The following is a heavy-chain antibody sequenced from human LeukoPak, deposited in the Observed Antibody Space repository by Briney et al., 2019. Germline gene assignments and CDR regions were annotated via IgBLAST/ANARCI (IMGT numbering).Heavy chain of an antibody. J-gene: IGHJ4*02. V-gene: IGHV3-23*01. CDR3: AKDRITVTPYCFDS. CDR1: GFTFSSYA. Sequence: PGGSLRLSCAASGFTFSSYAMHWVRQAPGKGLEWVSGVSGSGDRTYYADSVKGRFTISRDNSKNTLYLQMNSLRDEDTALYYCAKDRITVTPYCFDSWGQGTLVTVSS. D-gene: IGHD1-20*01. CDR2: VSGSGDRT.